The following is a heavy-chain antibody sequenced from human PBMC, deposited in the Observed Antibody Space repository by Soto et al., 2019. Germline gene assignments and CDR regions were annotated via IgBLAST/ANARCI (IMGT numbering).Heavy chain of an antibody. CDR1: GFTFSSYG. CDR3: ARSYNWNDGSVDY. CDR2: IWYDGSNK. J-gene: IGHJ4*02. V-gene: IGHV3-33*08. Sequence: GGSLRLSCAASGFTFSSYGMHWVRQAPGKGLEWVAVIWYDGSNKYYADSVKGRFTISRDNSKNTLYLQMNSLRAEDTAVYYCARSYNWNDGSVDYWGQGTLVTVSS. D-gene: IGHD1-20*01.